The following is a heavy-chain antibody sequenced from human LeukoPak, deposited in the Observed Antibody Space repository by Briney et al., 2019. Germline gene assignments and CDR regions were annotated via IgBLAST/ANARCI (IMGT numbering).Heavy chain of an antibody. CDR2: ISSSSSYI. V-gene: IGHV3-21*01. CDR1: GFTFSSYS. CDR3: ARVTNAFDI. Sequence: GGSLRLSCAASGFTFSSYSMNWVRQAPGKGLEWVSSISSSSSYIYYVDSVKGRFTISRDNAKNSLYLQMNSLRAEDTAVYYCARVTNAFDIWGQGTMVTVSS. J-gene: IGHJ3*02.